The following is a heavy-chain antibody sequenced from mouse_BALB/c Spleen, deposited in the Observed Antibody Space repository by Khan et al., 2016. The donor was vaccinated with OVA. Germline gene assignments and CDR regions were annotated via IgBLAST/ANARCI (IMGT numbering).Heavy chain of an antibody. Sequence: QVQLQQSGAELVKPGASVKLSCKTSGYTFTNYWIQWVKQRPGQGLGWIGEIFPGTGTTYYNENFKAKATLTIDTSSRTAYMQLSSLTSEDSAVYFCARGYFGNYEFAYWGQGTLVTVSA. D-gene: IGHD2-1*01. J-gene: IGHJ3*01. V-gene: IGHV1S132*01. CDR1: GYTFTNYW. CDR3: ARGYFGNYEFAY. CDR2: IFPGTGTT.